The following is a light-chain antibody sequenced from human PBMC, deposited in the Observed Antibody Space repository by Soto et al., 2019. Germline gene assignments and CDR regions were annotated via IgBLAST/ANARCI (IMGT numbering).Light chain of an antibody. Sequence: EIVLTQSPGTLSLSPGXRVTLSCRASQSISSSYLAWYQQKPGQAPRLLIYGASNRATGIPDRFSGSGSGTDFTLTISRLEPEDFAVYYCQHYGNSLFTFGPGTKVDIK. CDR3: QHYGNSLFT. V-gene: IGKV3-20*01. J-gene: IGKJ3*01. CDR2: GAS. CDR1: QSISSSY.